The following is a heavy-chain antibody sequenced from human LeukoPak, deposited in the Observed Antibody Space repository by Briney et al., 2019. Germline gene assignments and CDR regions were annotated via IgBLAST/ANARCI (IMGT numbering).Heavy chain of an antibody. CDR2: IYYSGST. J-gene: IGHJ5*02. D-gene: IGHD3-16*01. V-gene: IGHV4-59*01. CDR3: AGGGPRGFDP. CDR1: GGSISSYY. Sequence: PSETLSLTCTVSGGSISSYYWSWIRQPPGKGLEWIGYIYYSGSTNYNPPLKSRVTISVDTSKNQFSLKLSSVTAADTAVYYCAGGGPRGFDPWGQGTLVTVFS.